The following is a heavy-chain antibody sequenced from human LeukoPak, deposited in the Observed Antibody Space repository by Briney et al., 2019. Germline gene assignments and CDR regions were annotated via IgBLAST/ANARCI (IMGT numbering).Heavy chain of an antibody. D-gene: IGHD3-10*01. CDR1: GGSISSSSYY. J-gene: IGHJ6*03. CDR2: IYYSGST. CDR3: ARRPVRAYGSGSYMHYYYYMDV. V-gene: IGHV4-39*07. Sequence: SETLSLTCTVSGGSISSSSYYWGWIRQPPGKGLEWIGNIYYSGSTYYNPSLKSRVTMSVDTSKNQFSLKLSSVTAADTAVYYCARRPVRAYGSGSYMHYYYYMDVWGKGTTVTISS.